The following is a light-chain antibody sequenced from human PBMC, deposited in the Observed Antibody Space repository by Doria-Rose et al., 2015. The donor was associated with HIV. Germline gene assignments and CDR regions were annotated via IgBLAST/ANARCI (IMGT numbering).Light chain of an antibody. Sequence: TQSPSSLSASVGDRVTITCRASQGISNFLAWYQQKPGRVPKLLIYAASTLQSGVPSRFSGSGSGTDFSLTISTLQPEDVAIYYCQSYNSAPRAFGGGSKVEIK. CDR3: QSYNSAPRA. CDR2: AAS. J-gene: IGKJ4*01. CDR1: QGISNF. V-gene: IGKV1-27*01.